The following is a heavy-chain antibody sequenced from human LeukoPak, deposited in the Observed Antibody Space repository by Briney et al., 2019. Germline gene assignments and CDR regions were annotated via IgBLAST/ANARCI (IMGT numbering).Heavy chain of an antibody. V-gene: IGHV3-66*01. CDR2: IYSGGST. CDR3: ARVGGYCSSTSCSNKYNWFDP. Sequence: GGSLRLSCAASGFAVSGNYMSRVRQAPGKGLEWVSVIYSGGSTYYADSVKGRFTISRDNSKNTLYLQMNSLRAEDTAVYYCARVGGYCSSTSCSNKYNWFDPWGQGTLVTVSS. J-gene: IGHJ5*02. CDR1: GFAVSGNY. D-gene: IGHD2-2*01.